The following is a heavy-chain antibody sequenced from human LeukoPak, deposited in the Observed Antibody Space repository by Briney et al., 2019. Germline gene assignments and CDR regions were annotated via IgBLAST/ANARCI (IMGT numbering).Heavy chain of an antibody. CDR2: IYYSGST. J-gene: IGHJ6*03. CDR3: ARAYSNYGYYYYMDV. Sequence: SETLSLTCTVSGGSISSYYWSWIRQPPGKGLEWIGYIYYSGSTNYNPSLKSRVTISVDTSKNQFSLKLSSVTAADAAVYYCARAYSNYGYYYYMDVWGKGTTVTVSS. V-gene: IGHV4-59*01. CDR1: GGSISSYY. D-gene: IGHD4-11*01.